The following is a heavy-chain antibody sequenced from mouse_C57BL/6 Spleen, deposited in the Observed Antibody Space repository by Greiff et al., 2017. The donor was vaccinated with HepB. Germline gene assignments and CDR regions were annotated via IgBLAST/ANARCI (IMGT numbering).Heavy chain of an antibody. CDR1: GYSFTGYY. Sequence: VQLKESGPELVKPGASVKISCKASGYSFTGYYMNWVKQSPEKSLEWIGEINPSTGGTTYNQKFKAKATLTVDKSSSTAYMQLKSLTSEDSAVYYCAREEIAYWGQGTLVTVSA. CDR2: INPSTGGT. J-gene: IGHJ3*01. CDR3: AREEIAY. V-gene: IGHV1-42*01.